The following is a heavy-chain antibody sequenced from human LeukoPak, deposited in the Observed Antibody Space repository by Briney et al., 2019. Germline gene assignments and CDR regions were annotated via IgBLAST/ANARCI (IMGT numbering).Heavy chain of an antibody. Sequence: GSLRLSCAASGFTVSSNYMSWVRQAPGKGLEWVSVIYSGGSTYYADSVKGRFTISRDNSKNTLYLQMNSLRAEDTAVYYCARAYSDSSGYYLNDAFDIWGQGTMVTVSS. V-gene: IGHV3-53*01. CDR3: ARAYSDSSGYYLNDAFDI. CDR2: IYSGGST. D-gene: IGHD3-22*01. J-gene: IGHJ3*02. CDR1: GFTVSSNY.